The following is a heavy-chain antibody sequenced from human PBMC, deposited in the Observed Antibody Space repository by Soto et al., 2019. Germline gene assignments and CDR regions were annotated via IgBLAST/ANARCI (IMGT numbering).Heavy chain of an antibody. D-gene: IGHD3-9*01. J-gene: IGHJ6*02. CDR3: ARALAWLLNNYGMDV. V-gene: IGHV3-30-3*01. CDR1: GFTFSSYA. CDR2: ISYDGSNK. Sequence: PGGSLRLSCAASGFTFSSYAMHWVRQAPGKGLEWVAVISYDGSNKYYADSVKGRFTISRDNSKNTLYLQMNSLRAEDTAVYYCARALAWLLNNYGMDVWGQGTTVTVSS.